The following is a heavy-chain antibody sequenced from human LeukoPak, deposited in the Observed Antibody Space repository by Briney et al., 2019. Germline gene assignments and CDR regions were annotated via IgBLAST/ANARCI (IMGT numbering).Heavy chain of an antibody. J-gene: IGHJ6*02. D-gene: IGHD3-10*01. Sequence: GASVKVSCKASWYTFTSYDITWVRQATGQGLEWMGWMNPNSGNTGYAQKFQGRVTMTGNTSISTAYMELSSLRSEDTAVYYCARTTGSYIYYYYGMDVWGQGTTVTVSS. CDR3: ARTTGSYIYYYYGMDV. CDR2: MNPNSGNT. V-gene: IGHV1-8*01. CDR1: WYTFTSYD.